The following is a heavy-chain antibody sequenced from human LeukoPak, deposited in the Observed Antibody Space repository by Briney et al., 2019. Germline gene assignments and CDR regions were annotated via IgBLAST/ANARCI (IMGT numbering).Heavy chain of an antibody. D-gene: IGHD2-2*01. CDR1: GFTFSNFG. V-gene: IGHV3-30*02. CDR3: ARDFVVFPI. CDR2: IGNDGPYY. J-gene: IGHJ4*02. Sequence: GGSLRLSCTVSGFTFSNFGFHWVRQAPGKGLEWVAFIGNDGPYYHYADSVKGRFTISRDNAKNSLYLQMNSLRAEDTAVYYCARDFVVFPIWGQGTLVTVSS.